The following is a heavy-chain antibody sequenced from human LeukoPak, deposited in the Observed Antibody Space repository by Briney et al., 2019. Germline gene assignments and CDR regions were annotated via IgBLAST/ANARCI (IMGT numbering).Heavy chain of an antibody. CDR2: IYHSGST. D-gene: IGHD6-19*01. J-gene: IGHJ4*02. V-gene: IGHV4-38-2*02. CDR1: DYSISSGYY. Sequence: PSETLSLTCSVSDYSISSGYYWGWIRQPPGQGLEWIGSIYHSGSTYYNPSLKSRVTISVDTSKNQFSLKLSSVTAADTAVYYCARASPLGWNYYDYWGQGTLVTVSS. CDR3: ARASPLGWNYYDY.